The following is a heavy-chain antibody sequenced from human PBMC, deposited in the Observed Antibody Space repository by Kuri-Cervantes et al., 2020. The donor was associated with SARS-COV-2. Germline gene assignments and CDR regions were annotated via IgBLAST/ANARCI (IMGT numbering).Heavy chain of an antibody. CDR2: ISGSGVGT. Sequence: GGSLRLSCVASGFTFSNYAMSWVRQAPGKGLEWVSSISGSGVGTYYADSVKGRFTISRGNSKNTLYLQMNSLRAEDSALYYCAKVGLSFDYWGQGTLVTVSS. CDR1: GFTFSNYA. V-gene: IGHV3-23*01. D-gene: IGHD2/OR15-2a*01. J-gene: IGHJ4*02. CDR3: AKVGLSFDY.